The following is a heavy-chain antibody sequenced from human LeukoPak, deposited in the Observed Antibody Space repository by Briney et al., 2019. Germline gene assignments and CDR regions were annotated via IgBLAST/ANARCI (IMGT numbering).Heavy chain of an antibody. D-gene: IGHD3-3*02. CDR3: ARHIQVAFRVSRLGWFDS. CDR1: GGSISSSSYY. J-gene: IGHJ5*01. CDR2: IYYSGNT. Sequence: SETLSLTCTVSGGSISSSSYYWGWIRQPPGKGLEWIGSIYYSGNTYYNPSLKSRVTISVDTSKNQFYMKLSSVTAADTAVYHCARHIQVAFRVSRLGWFDSWGQGTLVTVSS. V-gene: IGHV4-39*01.